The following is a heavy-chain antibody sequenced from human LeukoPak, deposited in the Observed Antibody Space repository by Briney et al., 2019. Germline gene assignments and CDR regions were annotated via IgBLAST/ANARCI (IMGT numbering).Heavy chain of an antibody. J-gene: IGHJ4*02. Sequence: GGSLRLSCAASGCTFSSYAMSWVRQAPGKGLEWVSAISGSGGSTYYADSVKGRFTISRDNSKNTLYLQMNSLRAEDTAVYYCAKDSPYLRFLEWLSPYPYFDYWGQGTLVTVSS. CDR3: AKDSPYLRFLEWLSPYPYFDY. CDR1: GCTFSSYA. V-gene: IGHV3-23*01. CDR2: ISGSGGST. D-gene: IGHD3-3*01.